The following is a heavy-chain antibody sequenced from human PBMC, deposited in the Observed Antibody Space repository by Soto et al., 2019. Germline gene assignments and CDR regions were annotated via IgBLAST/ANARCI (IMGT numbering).Heavy chain of an antibody. Sequence: EVQLVESGGGLVQPGGSLRLSCVASGFTFNYYWMHWVRQAPGKGLMWVSRLQTDGSHPDYADSVKGRFTIYRENAKNTLYLQMNNLRAEDTAVYYCARGGDPDYWGQGTLVTVSS. CDR3: ARGGDPDY. CDR2: LQTDGSHP. V-gene: IGHV3-74*01. J-gene: IGHJ4*02. D-gene: IGHD2-21*02. CDR1: GFTFNYYW.